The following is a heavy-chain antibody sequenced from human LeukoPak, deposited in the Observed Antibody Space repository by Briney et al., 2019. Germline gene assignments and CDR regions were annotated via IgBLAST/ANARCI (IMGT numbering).Heavy chain of an antibody. CDR2: ISSSSGYI. Sequence: GGSLRLSCAASGFTFSSYSMNWVRQAPGKGLEWVSSISSSSGYIYYADSVKGRFTISRDNAKNSLYLQMNSLRAEDTAVYYCASGVLGYCSSPSCYTGGYFDYWGQGPLVPVSS. V-gene: IGHV3-21*01. D-gene: IGHD2-2*02. CDR1: GFTFSSYS. J-gene: IGHJ4*02. CDR3: ASGVLGYCSSPSCYTGGYFDY.